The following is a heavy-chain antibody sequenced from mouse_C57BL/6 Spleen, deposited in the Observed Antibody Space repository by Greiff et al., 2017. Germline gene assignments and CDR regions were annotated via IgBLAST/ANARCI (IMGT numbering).Heavy chain of an antibody. CDR3: ARIVKGFYYDYDGEFSPWYFDV. CDR2: IWWDDDK. CDR1: GFSLSTFGMG. J-gene: IGHJ1*03. V-gene: IGHV8-8*01. D-gene: IGHD2-4*01. Sequence: QVTLKVSGPGILQPSQTLSLTCSFSGFSLSTFGMGVGWIRQPSGKGLEWLAHIWWDDDKYYNPALKSRLTISKDTSKNQVFLKIANVDTADTATYYCARIVKGFYYDYDGEFSPWYFDVWGTGTTVTVSS.